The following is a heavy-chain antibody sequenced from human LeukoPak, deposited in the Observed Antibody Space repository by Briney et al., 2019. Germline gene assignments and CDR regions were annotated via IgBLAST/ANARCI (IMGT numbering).Heavy chain of an antibody. CDR1: GGSISSYY. D-gene: IGHD3-22*01. Sequence: SETLSLTCTVSGGSISSYYWSWIRQPPGKGLEWIGYIYYSGSTNYNPSLKSRVTISVDTSKNQLSLKLSSVTAADTAVYYCARDRGSGYYLTSSYYYFDYWGQGTLVTVSS. CDR2: IYYSGST. J-gene: IGHJ4*02. V-gene: IGHV4-59*01. CDR3: ARDRGSGYYLTSSYYYFDY.